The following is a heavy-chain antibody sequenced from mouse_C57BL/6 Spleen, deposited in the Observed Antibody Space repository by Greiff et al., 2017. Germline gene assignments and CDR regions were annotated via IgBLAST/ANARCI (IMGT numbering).Heavy chain of an antibody. CDR1: GYTFTSYW. V-gene: IGHV1-69*01. Sequence: QVQLQQPGAELVMPGASVKLSCKASGYTFTSYWMHWVKQRPGQGLEWIGEIDPSDSYTNYNQKFKGKSTLSVDKSSSTAYMQLSSLTSEDSAVYYCARRRGSTMVFDYWGQGTTLTVSS. CDR3: ARRRGSTMVFDY. J-gene: IGHJ2*01. CDR2: IDPSDSYT. D-gene: IGHD2-1*01.